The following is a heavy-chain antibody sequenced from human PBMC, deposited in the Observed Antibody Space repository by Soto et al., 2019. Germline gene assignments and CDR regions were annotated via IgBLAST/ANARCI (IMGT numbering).Heavy chain of an antibody. Sequence: EVQLVQSGGGLVQPGGSLRLSCVGSGFTFTDFYMNWVRQAPGKGLEWVANIRPDGSETNYVESVKGRFTTARDNAKISLFLHMTSLRADDTAVYYCAGWGGHDYNYWGQGILVTVSS. CDR2: IRPDGSET. J-gene: IGHJ4*02. D-gene: IGHD4-4*01. V-gene: IGHV3-7*03. CDR1: GFTFTDFY. CDR3: AGWGGHDYNY.